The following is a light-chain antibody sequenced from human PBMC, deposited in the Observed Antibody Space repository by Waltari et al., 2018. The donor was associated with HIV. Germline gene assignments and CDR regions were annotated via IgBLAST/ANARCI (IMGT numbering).Light chain of an antibody. J-gene: IGKJ5*01. V-gene: IGKV3-11*01. Sequence: EIVLTQSPANLSLSPGERATLSCRASQSVTNSLAWYQQKPGQTHRLLIYDTSNRATGIPARFSGSGSGTDFSLTISSPEPDDFAVYYCQWRTKWRPGTFGQGTRLEIK. CDR3: QWRTKWRPGT. CDR1: QSVTNS. CDR2: DTS.